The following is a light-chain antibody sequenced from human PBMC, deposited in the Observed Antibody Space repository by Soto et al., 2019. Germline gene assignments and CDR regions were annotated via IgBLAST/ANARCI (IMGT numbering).Light chain of an antibody. V-gene: IGLV2-14*01. CDR3: SSYTSSSTPVV. CDR1: SSDVGGYNY. CDR2: DVS. Sequence: QSALTHPASVSGSPGQSITVSCTGTSSDVGGYNYVSWYQQHPGKAPKLMIYDVSNRPSGVSNRFSGSKSGNTASLTISGLQPEDEADYYCSSYTSSSTPVVFGGGTKLTVL. J-gene: IGLJ2*01.